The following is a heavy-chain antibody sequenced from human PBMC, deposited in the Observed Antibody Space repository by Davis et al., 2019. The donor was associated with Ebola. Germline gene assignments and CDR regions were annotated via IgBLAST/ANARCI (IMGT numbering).Heavy chain of an antibody. CDR2: ISSSSSYI. CDR1: GFTFSSYS. J-gene: IGHJ3*02. CDR3: ARVTITGGAFDI. Sequence: GGSLRLSCAASGFTFSSYSMNWVRQAPGKGLEWVSSISSSSSYIYYADSVKGRFTISRDNAKNSLYLQMDSLRAEDTAVYYCARVTITGGAFDIWGQGTMVTVSS. D-gene: IGHD5-24*01. V-gene: IGHV3-21*01.